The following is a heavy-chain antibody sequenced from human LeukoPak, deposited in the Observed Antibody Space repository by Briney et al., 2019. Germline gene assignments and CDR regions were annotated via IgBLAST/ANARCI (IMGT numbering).Heavy chain of an antibody. CDR1: GGSFSGYY. J-gene: IGHJ6*02. CDR3: ARDWVLAYCGGDCYKYYGMDV. D-gene: IGHD2-21*02. Sequence: SETLSLTCAVYGGSFSGYYWSWIRQPPGKGLEWIGEINHSGSTNYNPSLKSRVTISVDTSKNQFSLKLSSVTAADTAVYYCARDWVLAYCGGDCYKYYGMDVWGQGTTVTVSS. V-gene: IGHV4-34*01. CDR2: INHSGST.